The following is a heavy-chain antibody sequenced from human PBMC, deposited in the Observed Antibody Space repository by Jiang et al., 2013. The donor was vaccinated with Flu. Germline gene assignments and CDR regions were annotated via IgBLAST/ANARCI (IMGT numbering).Heavy chain of an antibody. J-gene: IGHJ4*02. Sequence: SAISGSGGSTYYADSVKGRFTISRDNSKNTLYLQMNSLRAEDTAVYYCAKDGGGYYDSSGDRCDYWGQGTLVTVSS. D-gene: IGHD3-22*01. V-gene: IGHV3-23*01. CDR3: AKDGGGYYDSSGDRCDY. CDR2: ISGSGGST.